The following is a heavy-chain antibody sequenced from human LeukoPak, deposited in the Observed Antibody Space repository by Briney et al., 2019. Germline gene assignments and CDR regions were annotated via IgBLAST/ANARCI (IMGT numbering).Heavy chain of an antibody. V-gene: IGHV4-59*01. CDR2: IYYSGST. D-gene: IGHD5-18*01. Sequence: SQTLSLTCTVSGGSISSYYWSWIRQPPGKGLEWIGYIYYSGSTNYNPSLKSRGTISVDSSKNQFSLKLSSVTAADTAVYYCARTTEGGYTYDYFYYSYMDVWGKGTTVTISS. CDR3: ARTTEGGYTYDYFYYSYMDV. J-gene: IGHJ6*03. CDR1: GGSISSYY.